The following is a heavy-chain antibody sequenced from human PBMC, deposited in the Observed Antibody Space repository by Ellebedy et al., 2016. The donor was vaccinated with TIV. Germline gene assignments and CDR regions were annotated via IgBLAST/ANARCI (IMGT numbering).Heavy chain of an antibody. V-gene: IGHV1-69*10. CDR1: GGTFSSYA. J-gene: IGHJ4*02. CDR3: AREEDFDY. CDR2: INPNSGGT. Sequence: SVKVSXXASGGTFSSYAISWVRQAPGQGLEWMGWINPNSGGTNYAQKFQGRVTITRDTSASTAYMELSSLRSEDTALYYCAREEDFDYWGQGTLVTVSS.